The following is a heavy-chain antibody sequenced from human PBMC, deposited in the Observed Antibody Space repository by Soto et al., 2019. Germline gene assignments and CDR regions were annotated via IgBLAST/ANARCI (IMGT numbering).Heavy chain of an antibody. D-gene: IGHD3-22*01. CDR3: ARHSGSSGYYYPFDY. Sequence: SETLSLTCAVSGGSISSSSWWSWVRQPPGKGLEWIGEIYHTGNTNYNPSLESRVTISVDKSKNQFSLKLSSVTAADTAVYYCARHSGSSGYYYPFDYWGQGTLVTVSS. CDR1: GGSISSSSW. CDR2: IYHTGNT. J-gene: IGHJ4*02. V-gene: IGHV4-4*02.